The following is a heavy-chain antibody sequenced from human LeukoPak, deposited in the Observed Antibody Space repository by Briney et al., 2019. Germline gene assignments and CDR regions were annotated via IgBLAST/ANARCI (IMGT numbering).Heavy chain of an antibody. Sequence: PSETLSLTCTVSGGSITNYYWSWIRQPPGKGLEWIGYIYHSGRTNYNPSLKSRVTISVDTSKNQFYLNLSSVTAADTAVYYCARLRPSSGWYYFDYWGQGTLVTVSS. J-gene: IGHJ4*02. V-gene: IGHV4-59*08. D-gene: IGHD6-19*01. CDR3: ARLRPSSGWYYFDY. CDR2: IYHSGRT. CDR1: GGSITNYY.